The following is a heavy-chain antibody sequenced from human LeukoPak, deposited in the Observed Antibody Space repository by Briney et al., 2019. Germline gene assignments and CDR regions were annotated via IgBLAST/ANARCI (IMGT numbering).Heavy chain of an antibody. J-gene: IGHJ4*02. CDR3: ARRLKTAVAEYYFDY. Sequence: ASETLSLTCTVSGGSISSSSYYWGWIRQPPGKGLEWIGSIYYSGSPYYNPSLKSRVTISVDTSKNHFSLKLNSVTAADTAVYYCARRLKTAVAEYYFDYWGQGTLVTVSS. CDR2: IYYSGSP. CDR1: GGSISSSSYY. V-gene: IGHV4-39*02. D-gene: IGHD6-19*01.